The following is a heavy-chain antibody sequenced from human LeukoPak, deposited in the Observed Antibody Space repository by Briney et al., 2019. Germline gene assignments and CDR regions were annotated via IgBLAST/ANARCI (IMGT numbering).Heavy chain of an antibody. CDR2: IIPIFGTA. J-gene: IGHJ4*02. CDR1: GGTFSSYA. D-gene: IGHD4-17*01. Sequence: ASVKVSCKASGGTFSSYAIIWVRQAPGQGLEWMGRIIPIFGTANYAQKFQGRVTITADKSTSTAYMELSSLRSEDTAVYYCARDGDYYIDYWGQGTLVTVSS. V-gene: IGHV1-69*06. CDR3: ARDGDYYIDY.